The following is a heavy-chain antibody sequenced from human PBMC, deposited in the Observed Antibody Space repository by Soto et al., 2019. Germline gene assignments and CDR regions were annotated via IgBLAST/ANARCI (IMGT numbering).Heavy chain of an antibody. D-gene: IGHD2-8*01. V-gene: IGHV1-69*02. Sequence: SVKVSCKASGGTFSSYTISWVRQAPGQGLEWMGRIIPILGIANYAQKFQGRVTITADKSTSTAYMELSSLRSEDTAVYYCAIGMLGYCTNGVCYTEYFQHWGQGTQVTVSS. CDR1: GGTFSSYT. CDR3: AIGMLGYCTNGVCYTEYFQH. CDR2: IIPILGIA. J-gene: IGHJ1*01.